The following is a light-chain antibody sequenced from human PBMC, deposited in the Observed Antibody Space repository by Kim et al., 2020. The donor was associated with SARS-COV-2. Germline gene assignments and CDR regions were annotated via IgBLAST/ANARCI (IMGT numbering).Light chain of an antibody. V-gene: IGLV3-25*03. CDR2: KDS. Sequence: PGQTARITCSGDALPKQYAYCYQQKPGQAPVLVIYKDSERPSGIPERFSGSSSGTTVTLTISGVQAEDEADYYCQSADSSGTYPVVFGGGTQLTVL. CDR1: ALPKQY. J-gene: IGLJ2*01. CDR3: QSADSSGTYPVV.